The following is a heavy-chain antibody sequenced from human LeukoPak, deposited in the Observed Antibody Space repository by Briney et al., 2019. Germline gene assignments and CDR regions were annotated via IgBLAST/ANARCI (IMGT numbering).Heavy chain of an antibody. Sequence: GASVTVSCKASGYTFTGYYMHWVRQAPGQGLEWMGWINPNSGVTNYAQKFQGRVTMTRDTSISTAYMELSRLRSDDTAVYYCARERTLTSCYDYWGQGTLVTLPS. CDR3: ARERTLTSCYDY. J-gene: IGHJ4*02. CDR2: INPNSGVT. CDR1: GYTFTGYY. V-gene: IGHV1-2*02. D-gene: IGHD2-15*01.